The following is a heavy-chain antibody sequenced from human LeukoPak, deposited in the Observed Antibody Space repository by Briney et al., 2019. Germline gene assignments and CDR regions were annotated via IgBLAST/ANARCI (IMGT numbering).Heavy chain of an antibody. Sequence: PSETLSLTCAVYGGSFSGYYWSWIRQPPGKGLEWIGEINHSGSANYNPSLKSRVTISVDTSKNQFSLKLSSVTAADTAVYYCARGGITGYSSSWYLYWGQGTLVTVSS. J-gene: IGHJ4*02. CDR2: INHSGSA. CDR1: GGSFSGYY. D-gene: IGHD6-13*01. CDR3: ARGGITGYSSSWYLY. V-gene: IGHV4-34*01.